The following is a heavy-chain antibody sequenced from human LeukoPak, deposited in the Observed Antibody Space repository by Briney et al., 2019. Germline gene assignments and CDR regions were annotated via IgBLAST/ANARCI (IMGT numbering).Heavy chain of an antibody. CDR2: IIPIFGTA. CDR1: GGTFISCA. Sequence: SVKVSCKASGGTFISCAISWVRQAHAQGLERVGRIIPIFGTANYEHKFQGRVTITTDESTSTAYMELSSLISEDTAVYYCAREDYYDSSGSRLYNWFDLWGQGTLVTVSS. V-gene: IGHV1-69*05. D-gene: IGHD3-22*01. J-gene: IGHJ5*02. CDR3: AREDYYDSSGSRLYNWFDL.